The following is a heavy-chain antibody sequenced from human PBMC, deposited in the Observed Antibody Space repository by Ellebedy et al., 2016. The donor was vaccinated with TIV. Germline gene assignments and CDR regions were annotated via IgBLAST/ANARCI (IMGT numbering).Heavy chain of an antibody. CDR2: ISSDGTGT. D-gene: IGHD2-2*01. J-gene: IGHJ3*02. CDR3: ARVECNSISCPGAFDI. Sequence: GESLKISCAASGFTSSSYWMHWVRQAPGKGLVWVERISSDGTGTSYADPMQGRFTISRDNAKNTLYLQMNSLRAEDTAVYYCARVECNSISCPGAFDIWGQGTMVTVSS. V-gene: IGHV3-74*01. CDR1: GFTSSSYW.